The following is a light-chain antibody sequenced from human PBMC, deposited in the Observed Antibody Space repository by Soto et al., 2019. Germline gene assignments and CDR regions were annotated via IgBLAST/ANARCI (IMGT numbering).Light chain of an antibody. CDR1: NNDVGAYPY. CDR3: SSFATSGTTVI. CDR2: EVT. J-gene: IGLJ2*01. V-gene: IGLV2-14*01. Sequence: QSVLTQPASVSGSPGQSITISCTGTNNDVGAYPYVSWYQQHPGTAPKLVTYEVTHRPSGISDRFSGSKSGNMASLTISGLQAEDESDYYCSSFATSGTTVIFGGGTKLTVL.